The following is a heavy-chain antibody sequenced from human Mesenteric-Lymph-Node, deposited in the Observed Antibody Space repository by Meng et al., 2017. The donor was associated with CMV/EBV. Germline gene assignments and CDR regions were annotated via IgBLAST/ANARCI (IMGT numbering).Heavy chain of an antibody. V-gene: IGHV4-61*01. D-gene: IGHD3-9*01. J-gene: IGHJ6*02. CDR1: GASVISVNFY. Sequence: SETLSLTCTVSGASVISVNFYWTWIRQPPGKRLEWIGFVFYNGTTNYHPSLKSRVTMSVDMSKNQFSLKLTSVTTADTAVYYCAGLPSYDIFADPYSYGVDVWGQGTTVTVSS. CDR2: VFYNGTT. CDR3: AGLPSYDIFADPYSYGVDV.